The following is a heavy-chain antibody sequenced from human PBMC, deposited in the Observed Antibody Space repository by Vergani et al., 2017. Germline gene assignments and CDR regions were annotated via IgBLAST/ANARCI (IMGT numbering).Heavy chain of an antibody. V-gene: IGHV4-34*01. CDR1: GGSFSGYY. CDR2: INHSGST. D-gene: IGHD3-16*01. J-gene: IGHJ5*02. Sequence: QVQLQQWGAGLLKPSETLSLTCAVYGGSFSGYYWSWIRQPPGKGLEWIGEINHSGSTNYNPSLKIRVTISVDTSKNQFSLKLSSVTAAATAVYYCARGGIWGYWFDPWGQGTLVTVSS. CDR3: ARGGIWGYWFDP.